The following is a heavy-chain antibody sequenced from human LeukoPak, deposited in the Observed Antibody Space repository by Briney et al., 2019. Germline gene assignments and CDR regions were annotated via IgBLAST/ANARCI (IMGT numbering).Heavy chain of an antibody. V-gene: IGHV3-7*01. J-gene: IGHJ4*02. Sequence: GGSLRLSCAASGFTFSSYWMSWVRQAPGKGLEWVANINRDGSQIYYVDSVKGRFTISRDNAKNSVHLQMNSLRAEDTAVYYCAREGFSSAINSWGQGPLVTVSS. CDR3: AREGFSSAINS. CDR2: INRDGSQI. D-gene: IGHD2-21*02. CDR1: GFTFSSYW.